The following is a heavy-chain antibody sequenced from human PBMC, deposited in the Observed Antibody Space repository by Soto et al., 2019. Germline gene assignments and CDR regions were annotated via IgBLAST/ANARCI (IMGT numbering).Heavy chain of an antibody. Sequence: QLQLQESGPGLVKPSETLSLTCTVSGGSISSTPYHWGWIRQPPGKGLEWIGTISYSGNTYYNPSLKSRVTISLDTSKNQYSLKVTFVTAADTAVYYCARNRYCSGGSCFPYDCWGQGTLVTVSS. V-gene: IGHV4-39*01. J-gene: IGHJ4*02. CDR2: ISYSGNT. CDR1: GGSISSTPYH. D-gene: IGHD2-15*01. CDR3: ARNRYCSGGSCFPYDC.